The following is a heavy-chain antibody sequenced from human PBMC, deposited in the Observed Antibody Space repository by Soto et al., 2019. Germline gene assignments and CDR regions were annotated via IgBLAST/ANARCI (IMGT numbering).Heavy chain of an antibody. J-gene: IGHJ4*02. Sequence: QVLLVQSGSEVKKPGASMKVSCQTSGYTFSDFALTWVRQVPDKGLEWLGWISPYTGKTNYAQRVHDRVALTTDTSTRTAYFELRSLTSDDTAVYYCARLGWELLTGRRYFDYWGQGTLVTVSS. V-gene: IGHV1-18*04. D-gene: IGHD1-26*01. CDR2: ISPYTGKT. CDR3: ARLGWELLTGRRYFDY. CDR1: GYTFSDFA.